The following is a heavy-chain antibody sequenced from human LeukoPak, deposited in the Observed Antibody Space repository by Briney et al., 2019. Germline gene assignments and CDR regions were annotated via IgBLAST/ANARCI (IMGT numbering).Heavy chain of an antibody. V-gene: IGHV4-34*01. CDR1: GGSFSGYY. D-gene: IGHD2-2*01. J-gene: IGHJ4*02. CDR2: INHSGST. Sequence: MTSETLSLTCAVYGGSFSGYYWSWIRQPPGKGPEWVVEINHSGSTNYNPSLKSRVTISVDTSKNQFSLKLSSVTAADTAVYYCARDSGEAEVPAAMFDYWGQGTLVTVSS. CDR3: ARDSGEAEVPAAMFDY.